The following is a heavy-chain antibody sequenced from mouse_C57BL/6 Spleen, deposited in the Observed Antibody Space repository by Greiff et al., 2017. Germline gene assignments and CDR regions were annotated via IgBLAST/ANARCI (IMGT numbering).Heavy chain of an antibody. D-gene: IGHD1-1*01. V-gene: IGHV1-85*01. Sequence: QVQLKESGPELVKPGASVKLSCKASGYTFTSYDINWVKQRPGQGLEWIGWIYPRDGSTTYNEQFKGKATLTVDTSSSTAYMELHSLTSEDSAVYCCARVGNYDGSSYEYWYFDVWGTGTTVTVAS. J-gene: IGHJ1*03. CDR1: GYTFTSYD. CDR2: IYPRDGST. CDR3: ARVGNYDGSSYEYWYFDV.